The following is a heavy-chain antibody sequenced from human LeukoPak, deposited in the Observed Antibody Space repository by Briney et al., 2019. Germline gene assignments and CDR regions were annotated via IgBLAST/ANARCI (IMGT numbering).Heavy chain of an antibody. J-gene: IGHJ4*02. D-gene: IGHD2-15*01. V-gene: IGHV4-59*12. CDR2: IYYSGST. CDR1: GGSISSYY. CDR3: ATLAATLYFFIHY. Sequence: SETLSLTCTVSGGSISSYYWSWIRQPPGKGLEWIGYIYYSGSTNYNPSLKSRVTISVDTSKNQFSLKLSSVTAADTAVYYCATLAATLYFFIHYWGQGTLVTVSS.